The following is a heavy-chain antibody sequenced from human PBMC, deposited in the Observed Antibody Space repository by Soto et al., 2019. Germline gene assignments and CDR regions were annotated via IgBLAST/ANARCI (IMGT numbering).Heavy chain of an antibody. Sequence: PGGSLRLSCAASGFTFSSYWMHWVRQAPGKGLVWVSRIKSDGTSTSYADSVKGRFTISRDNAKNTLYLQMNSLRAEDTAVYYCARDVSYSGYDIHFDYWGRGTLVTVSS. V-gene: IGHV3-74*01. CDR2: IKSDGTST. D-gene: IGHD5-12*01. J-gene: IGHJ4*02. CDR1: GFTFSSYW. CDR3: ARDVSYSGYDIHFDY.